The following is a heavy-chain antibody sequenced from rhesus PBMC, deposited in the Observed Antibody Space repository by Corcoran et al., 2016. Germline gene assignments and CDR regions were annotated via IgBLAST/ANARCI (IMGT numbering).Heavy chain of an antibody. Sequence: QVQLQESGPGLVKPSETLSLTCAVSGGSISSNYWSWIRQPPGKGLAWIGYIYGSGSTYYNPSLKSRVTISTDTSKNQFSLKLSSVTAADTAVYYCASASYYYDSGYYTAEYFEFWGQGALVTVSS. CDR2: IYGSGST. CDR1: GGSISSNY. CDR3: ASASYYYDSGYYTAEYFEF. J-gene: IGHJ1*01. D-gene: IGHD3-28*01. V-gene: IGHV4-160*01.